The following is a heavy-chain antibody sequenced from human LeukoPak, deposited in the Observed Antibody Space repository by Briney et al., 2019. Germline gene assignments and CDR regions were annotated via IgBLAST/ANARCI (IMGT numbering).Heavy chain of an antibody. D-gene: IGHD4-17*01. Sequence: ASVKVSCKASGGTFSSYAINWVRQAPGQGLEWMGGIIPIFGTANYAQKFQGRVTITADESTSTAYMELSSLRSEDTAVYYCARTVGTTVTSTPDYWGQGTLVTVSS. CDR1: GGTFSSYA. J-gene: IGHJ4*02. CDR2: IIPIFGTA. V-gene: IGHV1-69*13. CDR3: ARTVGTTVTSTPDY.